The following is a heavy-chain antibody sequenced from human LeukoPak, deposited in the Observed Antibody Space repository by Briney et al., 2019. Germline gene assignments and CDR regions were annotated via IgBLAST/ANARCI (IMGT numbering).Heavy chain of an antibody. CDR2: ISYDGSNK. CDR3: AKEDYGDYFDY. CDR1: GFIFSSYG. V-gene: IGHV3-30*18. D-gene: IGHD4-17*01. J-gene: IGHJ4*02. Sequence: GRSLRLSCAASGFIFSSYGMHWVRQAPGKGLEWVAVISYDGSNKYYADSVKGRFTISRDNSKNTLYLQMNSLRAEDTAVYYCAKEDYGDYFDYWGQGTLVTVSS.